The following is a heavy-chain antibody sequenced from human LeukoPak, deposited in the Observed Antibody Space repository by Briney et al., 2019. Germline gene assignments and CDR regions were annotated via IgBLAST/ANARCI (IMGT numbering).Heavy chain of an antibody. V-gene: IGHV1-3*01. J-gene: IGHJ3*02. CDR3: ARESIANAFDI. CDR2: INAGNGNT. Sequence: GASVKVSCKASGYTFTSYAMHWVRQAPGQRLEWMGWINAGNGNTKYSQKFQGRVTITRDTSASTAYMELSSLRSEDTAVYYCARESIANAFDIWGQGTMVIVSS. CDR1: GYTFTSYA. D-gene: IGHD6-13*01.